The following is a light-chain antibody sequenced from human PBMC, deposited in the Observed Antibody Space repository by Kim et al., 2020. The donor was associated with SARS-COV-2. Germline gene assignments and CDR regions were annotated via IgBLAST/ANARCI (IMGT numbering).Light chain of an antibody. CDR3: QQSHTAPSLT. V-gene: IGKV1-39*01. CDR2: AAS. J-gene: IGKJ4*01. CDR1: QRISNY. Sequence: DIQMTQSPSSLSASVGDRVTIACRASQRISNYLNWYQQKPGKAPNLLIYAASSLQGGVPSRFSGSGSGTDFTLTISSLQPEDFATYYCQQSHTAPSLTFGGGTKVDIK.